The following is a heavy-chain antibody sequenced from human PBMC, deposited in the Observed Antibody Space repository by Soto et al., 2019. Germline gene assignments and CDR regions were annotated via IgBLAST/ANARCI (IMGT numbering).Heavy chain of an antibody. V-gene: IGHV3-66*01. CDR1: GFTVSSNY. J-gene: IGHJ6*03. Sequence: GGSLRLSCAASGFTVSSNYMSWVRQAPGKGLEWVSVIYSGGSTYYADSVKGRFTISRDNSKNTLYLQMNSLRAEDTAVYYCARGYSNYVGCYYYYYYIDVWGKGTTVPVSS. CDR3: ARGYSNYVGCYYYYYYIDV. CDR2: IYSGGST. D-gene: IGHD4-4*01.